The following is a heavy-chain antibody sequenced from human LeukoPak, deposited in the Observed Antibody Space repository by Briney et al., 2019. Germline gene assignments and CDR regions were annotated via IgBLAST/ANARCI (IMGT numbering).Heavy chain of an antibody. D-gene: IGHD1-1*01. J-gene: IGHJ4*02. CDR2: TYYRSKWYN. CDR1: GASVSSNSVA. Sequence: SQTLSLTCAISGASVSSNSVAWNWIRQSPSIGLEWLGRTYYRSKWYNDYAVSVKSRITINSDTSKNQFSLQLNSVTPEDTAVYYCARSEGGTFDYWGQGTLVTVSS. CDR3: ARSEGGTFDY. V-gene: IGHV6-1*01.